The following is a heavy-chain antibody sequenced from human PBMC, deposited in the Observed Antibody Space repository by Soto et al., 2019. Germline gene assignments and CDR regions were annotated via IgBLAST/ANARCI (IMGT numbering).Heavy chain of an antibody. CDR1: GFTFSSYG. D-gene: IGHD3-10*01. Sequence: EVQLLESGGGFVQPGGSLRLACAASGFTFSSYGMTWVRQAPGKGLEWVSAISGSDDGTDYADSVKGRFTISRDNSKNTLYLQMNSLRAEDTAVYYCAKLGVRGVILADFDYWGQGTLVTVSS. J-gene: IGHJ4*02. CDR3: AKLGVRGVILADFDY. V-gene: IGHV3-23*01. CDR2: ISGSDDGT.